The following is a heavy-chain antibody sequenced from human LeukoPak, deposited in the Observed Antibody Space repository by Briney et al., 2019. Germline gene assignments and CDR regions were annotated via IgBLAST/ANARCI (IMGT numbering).Heavy chain of an antibody. CDR1: GGSFSGYY. V-gene: IGHV4-34*01. CDR2: INHSGST. CDR3: ASSLSKTSPGRRSVPTDY. Sequence: SETLSLTCAVYGGSFSGYYWSWIRQPPGKGLEWIGEINHSGSTNYNPSLKSRVTISVDTSKNQFSLKLSSVTAADTAVYYCASSLSKTSPGRRSVPTDYWGQETLVTVSS. J-gene: IGHJ4*02. D-gene: IGHD3-10*01.